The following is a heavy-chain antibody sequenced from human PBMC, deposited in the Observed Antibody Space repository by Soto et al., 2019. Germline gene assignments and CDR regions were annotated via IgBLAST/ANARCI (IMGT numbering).Heavy chain of an antibody. CDR1: GFTFSAYW. CDR2: IKQAGSEK. V-gene: IGHV3-7*01. Sequence: EVQLVESGGGLVQTGGSLRLSCAASGFTFSAYWMSWVRQAPGKGLEWVANIKQAGSEKYYVDSVNGRFIISRDDAKNSLVLQVNSLRVEDTAVYYCAREKRANGSFDYWGQGTLVTVSS. D-gene: IGHD6-25*01. J-gene: IGHJ4*02. CDR3: AREKRANGSFDY.